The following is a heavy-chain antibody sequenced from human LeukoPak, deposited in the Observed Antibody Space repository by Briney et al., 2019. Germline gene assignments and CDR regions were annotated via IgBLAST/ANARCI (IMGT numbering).Heavy chain of an antibody. CDR3: ARDQLAYSGYDTLFDY. CDR1: GFTFSSYA. V-gene: IGHV3-30*04. J-gene: IGHJ4*02. Sequence: GGSLRLSCAASGFTFSSYAMSWVRQTPGKGLEWVAVISYDGSGSYFADSVKGRFTISRDNSKSTLSLQVNRLRIEDTAIYYCARDQLAYSGYDTLFDYWGPGTLVTVSS. D-gene: IGHD5-12*01. CDR2: ISYDGSGS.